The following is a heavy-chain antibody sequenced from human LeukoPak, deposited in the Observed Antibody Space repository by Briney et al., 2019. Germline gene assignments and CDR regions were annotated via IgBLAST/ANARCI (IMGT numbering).Heavy chain of an antibody. CDR1: GGSISSHY. CDR2: IYYSGST. CDR3: AREVSGDYGFFDY. Sequence: PSETLSLTCTVSGGSISSHYWSWIRQPPGKGLEWIGFIYYSGSTYYNPSLRSRVTISVDTSKNQFSLKLNSVTAADTAVYYCAREVSGDYGFFDYSGQGTLVTVSS. J-gene: IGHJ4*02. V-gene: IGHV4-59*11. D-gene: IGHD4-17*01.